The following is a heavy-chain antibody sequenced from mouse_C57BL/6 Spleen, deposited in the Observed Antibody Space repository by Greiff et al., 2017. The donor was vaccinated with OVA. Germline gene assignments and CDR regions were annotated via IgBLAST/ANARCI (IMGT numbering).Heavy chain of an antibody. CDR3: ARGNYSNYGAMDY. J-gene: IGHJ4*01. V-gene: IGHV1-69*01. D-gene: IGHD2-5*01. CDR2: IDPSDSYT. Sequence: QVQLQQPGAELVMPGASVKLSCKASGYTFTSYWMHWVKQRPGQGLEWIGEIDPSDSYTNYNQKFKGKSTLTVDTSSSTAYMQLSSLTSEDSAVYYCARGNYSNYGAMDYWGQGTSVTVSS. CDR1: GYTFTSYW.